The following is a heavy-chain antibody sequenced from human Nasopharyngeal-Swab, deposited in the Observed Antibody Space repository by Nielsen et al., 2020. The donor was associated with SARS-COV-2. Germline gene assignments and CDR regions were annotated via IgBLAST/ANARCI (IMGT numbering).Heavy chain of an antibody. CDR1: GFTFSSYG. CDR3: ARDSFTGSSHLDY. Sequence: GESLKISCAASGFTFSSYGMHWVCQAPGKGLEWVAVIWYDGSNKYYADSVKGRFTISRDNSKNTLYLQMNSLRAEDTAVYYCARDSFTGSSHLDYWGQGTLVTVSS. CDR2: IWYDGSNK. D-gene: IGHD6-6*01. J-gene: IGHJ4*02. V-gene: IGHV3-33*01.